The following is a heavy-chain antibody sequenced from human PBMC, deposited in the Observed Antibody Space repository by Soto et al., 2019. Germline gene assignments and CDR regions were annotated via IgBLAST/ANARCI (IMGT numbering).Heavy chain of an antibody. CDR3: AITRVFDSALDH. CDR1: GFTFSNNA. D-gene: IGHD6-6*01. Sequence: QVHLVESGGGVVQSGRPLRLSCVGSGFTFSNNAMHWVRQAPGKGLEWVAVISYDASEIFYADSVKGRFTISRDNPKNTLFLPMNSPKADDTAVYYSAITRVFDSALDHWGQGTLVTVSS. V-gene: IGHV3-30*03. CDR2: ISYDASEI. J-gene: IGHJ4*02.